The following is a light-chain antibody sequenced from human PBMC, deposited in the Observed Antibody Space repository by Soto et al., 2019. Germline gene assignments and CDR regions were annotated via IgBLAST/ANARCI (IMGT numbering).Light chain of an antibody. J-gene: IGLJ2*01. CDR2: QDT. Sequence: SSELTQPPSVSVSPGQTASITCSGDKLGDKYASWYQLKPGQSPVLVIYQDTKRPSGIPERFSGSNSGTTATLSISGTQAMVEADYYCQAWDTSTVVFGGGTQLTVL. CDR1: KLGDKY. CDR3: QAWDTSTVV. V-gene: IGLV3-1*01.